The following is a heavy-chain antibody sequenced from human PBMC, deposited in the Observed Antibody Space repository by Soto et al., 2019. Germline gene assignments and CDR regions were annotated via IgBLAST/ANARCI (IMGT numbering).Heavy chain of an antibody. D-gene: IGHD3-3*01. CDR2: IYYSGST. CDR3: AGSGYYSSFFDY. Sequence: SETLSLTCTVSGGSISSYYWSWIRQPPGKGLEWIGYIYYSGSTNYNPSLKSRVTISVDTSKNQFSLKLSSVTAADTAVYYCAGSGYYSSFFDYWGQGTLVTVSS. CDR1: GGSISSYY. V-gene: IGHV4-59*01. J-gene: IGHJ4*02.